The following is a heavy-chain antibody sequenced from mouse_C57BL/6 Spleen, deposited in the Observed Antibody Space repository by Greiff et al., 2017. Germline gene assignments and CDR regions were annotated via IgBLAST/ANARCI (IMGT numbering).Heavy chain of an antibody. D-gene: IGHD2-2*01. Sequence: QVQLQQSGAELVRPGASVTLSCKASGYTFTDYEMHWVKQTPVHGLEWIGAIDPETGGTAYNQKFKGKAILTADKSSSTAYMELRSLTSEDSAVYYCTTGGYYGYDGRELAYWGQGTLVTVSA. CDR2: IDPETGGT. CDR3: TTGGYYGYDGRELAY. CDR1: GYTFTDYE. V-gene: IGHV1-15*01. J-gene: IGHJ3*01.